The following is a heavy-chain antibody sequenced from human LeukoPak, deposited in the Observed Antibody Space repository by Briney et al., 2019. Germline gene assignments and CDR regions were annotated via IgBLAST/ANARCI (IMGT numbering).Heavy chain of an antibody. CDR3: AGYIAAAPPYYYCYMDV. V-gene: IGHV4-59*01. D-gene: IGHD6-13*01. Sequence: SETLSLTCTVSGGSISSYYWSWIRQPPGKGLEWIGYIYYSGSTNYNPSLKSRVTISVDTSKNQFSLKLSSVTAADTAVYYCAGYIAAAPPYYYCYMDVWGKGTTVTVSS. CDR2: IYYSGST. CDR1: GGSISSYY. J-gene: IGHJ6*03.